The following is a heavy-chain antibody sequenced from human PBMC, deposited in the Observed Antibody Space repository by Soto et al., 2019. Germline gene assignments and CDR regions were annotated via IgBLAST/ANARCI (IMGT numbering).Heavy chain of an antibody. Sequence: SETLSLTCIVSRGSISSSLNHWGWIRQPPGKGLDWIGNINYSGSTYYNPSLQSRLTISVDTSNNQFSLRLSSVTAADTAVYYCARLGGYCAKASCYGYYAMDVWGQGTTVTVS. CDR1: RGSISSSLNH. CDR3: ARLGGYCAKASCYGYYAMDV. CDR2: INYSGST. V-gene: IGHV4-39*01. D-gene: IGHD2-2*01. J-gene: IGHJ6*02.